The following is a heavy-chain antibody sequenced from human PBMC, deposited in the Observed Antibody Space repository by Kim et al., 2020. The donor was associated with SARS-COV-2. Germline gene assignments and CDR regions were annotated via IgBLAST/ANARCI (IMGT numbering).Heavy chain of an antibody. D-gene: IGHD3-10*01. J-gene: IGHJ4*02. CDR3: ARGYYYGSGSYQGFDY. V-gene: IGHV4-34*01. Sequence: LKRRVTISVATSKSQFSLKLSSVTAADTAVYYCARGYYYGSGSYQGFDYWGQGTLVTVSS.